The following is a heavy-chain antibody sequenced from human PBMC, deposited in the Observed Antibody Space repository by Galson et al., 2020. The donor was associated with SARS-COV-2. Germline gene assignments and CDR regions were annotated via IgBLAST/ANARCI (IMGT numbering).Heavy chain of an antibody. D-gene: IGHD5-18*01. J-gene: IGHJ4*02. CDR2: IYHSGST. Sequence: ASETLSLTCTVSAGSISSGDYFWSWIRQPPGKGLEWIGYIYHSGSTYYNPSLKSRVTISVDNSKNLFSLKLSSVTATDTAMYYCARGDTALDYWGQGTLVTVSS. CDR1: AGSISSGDYF. V-gene: IGHV4-30-2*01. CDR3: ARGDTALDY.